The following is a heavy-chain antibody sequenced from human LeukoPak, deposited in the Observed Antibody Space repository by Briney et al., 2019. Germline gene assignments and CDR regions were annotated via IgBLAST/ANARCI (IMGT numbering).Heavy chain of an antibody. CDR1: GFIFDDYT. CDR2: ITWNSGSI. J-gene: IGHJ4*02. Sequence: GGSLRLSCAASGFIFDDYTMHWVRQAPGKGLEWVSGITWNSGSIGYADSVRGRFTISRGNAKNSLYLEMSSLRAEDTALYYCAKEDHFASWGQGTLVTVSS. V-gene: IGHV3-9*01. CDR3: AKEDHFAS.